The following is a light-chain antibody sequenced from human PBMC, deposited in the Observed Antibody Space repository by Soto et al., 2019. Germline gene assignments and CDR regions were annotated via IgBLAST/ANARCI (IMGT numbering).Light chain of an antibody. CDR1: SSDVGGYNY. CDR2: DVS. J-gene: IGLJ2*01. V-gene: IGLV2-14*01. Sequence: QSALTQPASVSGSPGQSITISCTGTSSDVGGYNYVSWYQQHPGKAPKLMIYDVSNRPSGVSNRFSGSKSGNTASLTISGLQAEDEADYYCSSYTRSWTPGVFGGGTKLTVL. CDR3: SSYTRSWTPGV.